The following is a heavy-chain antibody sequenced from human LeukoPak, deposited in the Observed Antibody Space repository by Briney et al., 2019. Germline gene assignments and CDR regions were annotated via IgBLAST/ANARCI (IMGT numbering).Heavy chain of an antibody. D-gene: IGHD2-15*01. Sequence: QPGRSLRLSCAASGFTFSSYAMHWVRQAPGKGLEWVAVISYDGSNKHYADSVKGRFTISRDNAKNSLYLQMNSLRAEDTAVYYCARRVVAAYNWFDPWGQGTLVTVSS. CDR1: GFTFSSYA. CDR2: ISYDGSNK. V-gene: IGHV3-30-3*01. CDR3: ARRVVAAYNWFDP. J-gene: IGHJ5*02.